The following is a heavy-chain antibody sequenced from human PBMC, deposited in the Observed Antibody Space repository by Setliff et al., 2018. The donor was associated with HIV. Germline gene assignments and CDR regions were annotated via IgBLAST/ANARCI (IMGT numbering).Heavy chain of an antibody. Sequence: SETLSLTCALYGGSFSGYYWSWIRHSPGKGLEWIGEINHSESANYNPSLKSRVTMSVDTSKNQFSLKLSSVTAADTAVHYCAREGARHYGSGRYHSWFDPWGQGTQVTVSS. CDR3: AREGARHYGSGRYHSWFDP. CDR1: GGSFSGYY. D-gene: IGHD3-10*01. V-gene: IGHV4-34*09. J-gene: IGHJ5*02. CDR2: INHSESA.